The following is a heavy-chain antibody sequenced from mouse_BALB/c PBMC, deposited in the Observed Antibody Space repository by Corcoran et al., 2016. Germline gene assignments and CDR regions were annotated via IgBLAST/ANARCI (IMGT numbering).Heavy chain of an antibody. V-gene: IGHV5-17*01. D-gene: IGHD2-4*01. CDR1: GFTFSSYW. Sequence: EVQLVESGGGLVQPGGSLRLSCAASGFTFSSYWMSWVRQAPGKGLEWVANIKQDGSEKYYVDSVKGRFTISRDNAKNSLYLQMNSLRAEDTAVYYCARWGHYDSSGYIPPRYYYYYMDVWGKGTTVTVSS. CDR3: ARWGHYDSSGYIPPRYYYYYMDV. CDR2: IKQDGSEK. J-gene: IGHJ1*03.